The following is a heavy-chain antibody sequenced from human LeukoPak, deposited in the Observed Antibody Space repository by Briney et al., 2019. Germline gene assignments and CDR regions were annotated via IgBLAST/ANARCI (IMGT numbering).Heavy chain of an antibody. V-gene: IGHV3-21*01. CDR2: INSSGSYI. Sequence: GGSLRLSCAASGFTFSLYSMNWVRQAPGKGLEWVSSINSSGSYIYHADSVKGRFTISRDNAKNSQYLQMNSLRPEDTAVYYCAREYYGVGSCGALYGMDVWGQGTTVTVSS. CDR1: GFTFSLYS. D-gene: IGHD3-10*01. CDR3: AREYYGVGSCGALYGMDV. J-gene: IGHJ6*02.